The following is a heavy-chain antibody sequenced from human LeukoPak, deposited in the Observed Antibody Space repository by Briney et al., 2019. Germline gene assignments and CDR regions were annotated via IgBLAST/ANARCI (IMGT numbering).Heavy chain of an antibody. J-gene: IGHJ6*02. Sequence: GGSLRLSCAASGFTFSHFWMSWVRQAPGKGLEWVAYIKKTGSETYYVDSVKGRFTITRDNTRNSLFLQMYSLRAEDTAVYYCARRLQPHYYYYGMDVWGQGTTVTVSS. CDR3: ARRLQPHYYYYGMDV. CDR2: IKKTGSET. V-gene: IGHV3-7*01. CDR1: GFTFSHFW.